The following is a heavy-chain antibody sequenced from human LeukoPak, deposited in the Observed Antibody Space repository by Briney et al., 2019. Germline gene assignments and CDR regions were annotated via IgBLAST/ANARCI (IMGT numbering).Heavy chain of an antibody. CDR2: ISYNERNK. Sequence: PGGSLRLSCAASGFSYNTHGMHWIRQAPGKGLEWVALISYNERNKVYADSVKGRFTIARDNSKKTLYLQMDSLRLDDTAVYYCAKDLGDYGDYDPPGYWGQGTLVTVSS. D-gene: IGHD4-17*01. J-gene: IGHJ4*02. CDR3: AKDLGDYGDYDPPGY. V-gene: IGHV3-30*18. CDR1: GFSYNTHG.